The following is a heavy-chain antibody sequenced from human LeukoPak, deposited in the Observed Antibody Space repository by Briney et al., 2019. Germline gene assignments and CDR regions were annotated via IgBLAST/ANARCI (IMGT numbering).Heavy chain of an antibody. CDR2: IKQDGSEK. CDR1: GFTFSSYW. V-gene: IGHV3-7*01. D-gene: IGHD3-3*01. Sequence: PGGSLRLSCAASGFTFSSYWMSWVRQAPGKRLEWVANIKQDGSEKYYVDSVKGRFTISRDNAKNSLYLQMNSLRAEDTAVYYCGGSGYPYYYYYMDVWGKGTTVTVSS. J-gene: IGHJ6*03. CDR3: GGSGYPYYYYYMDV.